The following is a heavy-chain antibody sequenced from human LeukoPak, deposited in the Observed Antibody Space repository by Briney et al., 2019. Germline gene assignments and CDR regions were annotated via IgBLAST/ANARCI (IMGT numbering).Heavy chain of an antibody. Sequence: SETLSLTCAVYGGSFSGYYWSWIRQPPGKGLEWIGEINHSGSTNYNPSLKSRVTISVDTSKNQFSLKLSSVTAADTAVYYCARRAAAGNAMRRRDWFDPWGQGTLVTVSS. J-gene: IGHJ5*02. CDR2: INHSGST. CDR1: GGSFSGYY. D-gene: IGHD6-13*01. CDR3: ARRAAAGNAMRRRDWFDP. V-gene: IGHV4-34*01.